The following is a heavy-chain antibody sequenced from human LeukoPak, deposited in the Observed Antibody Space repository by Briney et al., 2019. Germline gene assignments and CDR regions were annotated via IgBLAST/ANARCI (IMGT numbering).Heavy chain of an antibody. CDR2: IYPGDSDT. J-gene: IGHJ3*02. D-gene: IGHD6-19*01. V-gene: IGHV5-51*01. CDR3: ARDTITVAGSLNAFDI. CDR1: GYDSGVSFTSHS. Sequence: GESLKISCQGSGYDSGVSFTSHSIAWVRQMPGKGLEWMGIIYPGDSDTRYSPSFQGQVTISAEKSISTAYLQWSSLKASDTAMYYCARDTITVAGSLNAFDIWGQGTMVTVSS.